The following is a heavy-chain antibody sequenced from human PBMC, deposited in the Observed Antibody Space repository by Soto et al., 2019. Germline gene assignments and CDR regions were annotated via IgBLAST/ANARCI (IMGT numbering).Heavy chain of an antibody. CDR1: GGSISSGGYS. J-gene: IGHJ5*02. CDR3: AREIGYCSSTSCYDNWFDP. V-gene: IGHV4-30-2*01. D-gene: IGHD2-2*01. CDR2: IYHSGST. Sequence: SETLSLTCAVSGGSISSGGYSWSWIRQPPGKGLEWIGYIYHSGSTYYNPSLKSRVTISVDRSKNQFSLKLSSVTAADTAVYYCAREIGYCSSTSCYDNWFDPWGQGTLVTVSS.